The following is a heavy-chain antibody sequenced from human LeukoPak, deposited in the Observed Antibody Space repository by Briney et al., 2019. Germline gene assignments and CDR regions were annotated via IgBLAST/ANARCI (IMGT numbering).Heavy chain of an antibody. CDR2: MNPNSANT. J-gene: IGHJ6*02. D-gene: IGHD6-13*01. CDR1: GYTFTSYD. V-gene: IGHV1-8*01. Sequence: ASVTVSCKASGYTFTSYDINWVRQATGQGLEWMGWMNPNSANTVYAQKFQGRVTMTRNTSISTAYMELSSLRSEDTAVYYCARLASSSWPLYYYYGMDVWGQGTTVTVSS. CDR3: ARLASSSWPLYYYYGMDV.